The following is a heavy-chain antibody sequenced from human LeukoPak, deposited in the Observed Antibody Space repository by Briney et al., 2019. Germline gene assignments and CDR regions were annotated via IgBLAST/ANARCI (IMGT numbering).Heavy chain of an antibody. J-gene: IGHJ4*02. D-gene: IGHD6-13*01. CDR2: ISSSSSYK. CDR1: GFTFSSYS. V-gene: IGHV3-21*01. CDR3: AGSSSWYRTTSDY. Sequence: GGSLRLSCAASGFTFSSYSMNWVRQAPGKGLEWVSSISSSSSYKYYGDSVKGRFTISRDNAKNSLYLQMNSLRAEDTAVYYCAGSSSWYRTTSDYWGQGTLVTVSS.